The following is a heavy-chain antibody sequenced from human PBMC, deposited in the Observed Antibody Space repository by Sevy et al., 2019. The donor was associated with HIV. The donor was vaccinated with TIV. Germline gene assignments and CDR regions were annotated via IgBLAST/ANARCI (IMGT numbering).Heavy chain of an antibody. V-gene: IGHV1-58*01. J-gene: IGHJ3*02. CDR1: GFTFTSSA. Sequence: ASVKVSCKASGFTFTSSAVQWVRQARGQRLEWIGWIVVGSGNTNYAQKFQERVTITRDMSTSTAYMELSSLRSEDTAVYYCAADRAYDYVWGSYRYYAFDILGQGTMVTVSS. CDR3: AADRAYDYVWGSYRYYAFDI. CDR2: IVVGSGNT. D-gene: IGHD3-16*02.